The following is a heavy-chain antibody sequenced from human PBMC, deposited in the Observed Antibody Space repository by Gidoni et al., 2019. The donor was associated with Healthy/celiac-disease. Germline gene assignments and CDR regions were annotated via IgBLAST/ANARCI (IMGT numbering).Heavy chain of an antibody. V-gene: IGHV3-30*02. CDR2: IRYDGSNK. J-gene: IGHJ5*02. CDR3: AKDRGGSYFWFDP. D-gene: IGHD1-26*01. Sequence: VQLVESAGGVVQPGGSLRLSCAASGFTFSSYGRHWVRQAPGKGLEWVAFIRYDGSNKYYADSVKGRFTISRDNSKNTLYLQMNSLRAEDTAVYYCAKDRGGSYFWFDPWGQGTLVNVSS. CDR1: GFTFSSYG.